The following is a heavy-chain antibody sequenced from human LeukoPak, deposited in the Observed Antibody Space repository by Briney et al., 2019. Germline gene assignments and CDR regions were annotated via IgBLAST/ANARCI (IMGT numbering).Heavy chain of an antibody. CDR3: ARLAGHIVVGTAFFDY. D-gene: IGHD2-21*02. Sequence: LGEALKIFCKGSGYSFTSYWIVWVRQLPGKGLEWMGIIYPGDSDTRYSPSFQGQVTISADKSISTAYLQWSSLKASDTAMYYCARLAGHIVVGTAFFDYWGQGTLVTVSS. V-gene: IGHV5-51*01. CDR1: GYSFTSYW. CDR2: IYPGDSDT. J-gene: IGHJ4*02.